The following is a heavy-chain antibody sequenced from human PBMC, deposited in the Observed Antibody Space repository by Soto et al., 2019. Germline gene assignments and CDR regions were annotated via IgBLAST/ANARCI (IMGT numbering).Heavy chain of an antibody. CDR1: GASISSNY. J-gene: IGHJ4*02. CDR3: ATRTFGSNAFFDT. V-gene: IGHV4-59*08. Sequence: SETLSLTCSVSGASISSNYWSWVRQPPGKGLEWNGYIYFGGTTQSNPSLKSRAIISLATSKNQFSLNLSSVTAADTAVYYCATRTFGSNAFFDTWGQGALVTVSS. D-gene: IGHD3-10*01. CDR2: IYFGGTT.